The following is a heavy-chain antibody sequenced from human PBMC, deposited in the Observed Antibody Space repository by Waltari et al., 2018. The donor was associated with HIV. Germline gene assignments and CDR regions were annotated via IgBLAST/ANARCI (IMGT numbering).Heavy chain of an antibody. D-gene: IGHD3-22*01. CDR1: GFTFSSYS. CDR2: ISSSSSYI. V-gene: IGHV3-21*01. CDR3: ARFDYDSKVDY. Sequence: EVQLVESGGGLVKPGGSLRLSCAASGFTFSSYSMNWVRQAPGKGREWVSSISSSSSYIYYADSVKGRFTIARDNAKNSLYLQMNSLRAEDTAVYYCARFDYDSKVDYWGQGTLVTVSS. J-gene: IGHJ4*02.